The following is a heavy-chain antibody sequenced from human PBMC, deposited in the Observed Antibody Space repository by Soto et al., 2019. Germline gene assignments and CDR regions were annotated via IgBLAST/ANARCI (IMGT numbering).Heavy chain of an antibody. CDR1: GGSISSGGYY. D-gene: IGHD3-3*01. Sequence: QVPLQESGPGLVKPSQTLSLTCTVSGGSISSGGYYWSWNRQHPGKGLEWIGYIYYSWSTYYNPSLQSRVTVSVDTSKNQFSLKLSSVTAADTAVYYCARGGLEAAHTFDYWGQGTLVTVSS. CDR3: ARGGLEAAHTFDY. V-gene: IGHV4-31*03. CDR2: IYYSWST. J-gene: IGHJ4*02.